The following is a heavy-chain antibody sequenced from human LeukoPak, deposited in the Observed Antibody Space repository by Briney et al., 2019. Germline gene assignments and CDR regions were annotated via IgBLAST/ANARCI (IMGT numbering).Heavy chain of an antibody. CDR1: GFTFNNFG. Sequence: GGSLRLSCAASGFTFNNFGLHWVRQAPGKGLEWVAFISYDGSDKNCVDSVKGRFTISRDNSKNTLYLQMKSLRVDDTAVYYCAKDLHSGWSFDYWGQGILVTVSS. J-gene: IGHJ4*02. CDR3: AKDLHSGWSFDY. V-gene: IGHV3-30*02. D-gene: IGHD6-19*01. CDR2: ISYDGSDK.